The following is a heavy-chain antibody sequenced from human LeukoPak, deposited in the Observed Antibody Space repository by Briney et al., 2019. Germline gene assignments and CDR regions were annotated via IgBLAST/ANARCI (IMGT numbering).Heavy chain of an antibody. V-gene: IGHV4-59*08. CDR3: ARLAFRGPVVADFDF. Sequence: SETLSLTCTVSGGSISSYYWSWIRQPPGEGLEWIGYIYYIGRTDYNPSLESRVSMSMDASKNQFSLKLTSVTAADTAVYYCARLAFRGPVVADFDFWGQGMLVTVSS. D-gene: IGHD2-15*01. J-gene: IGHJ4*02. CDR2: IYYIGRT. CDR1: GGSISSYY.